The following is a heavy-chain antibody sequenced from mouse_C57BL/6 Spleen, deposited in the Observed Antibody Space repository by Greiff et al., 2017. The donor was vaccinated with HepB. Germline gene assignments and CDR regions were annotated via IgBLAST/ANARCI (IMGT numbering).Heavy chain of an antibody. CDR2: VYPGSGSI. Sequence: VKLMESGAELVKPGASVKLSCKASGYTFTEYTIHWVKQRPGQGLEWIGWVYPGSGSIKYNEKFKDKATLTADKSSSTVYMELSRLTSEDTAVYYCARHEDLDYEAMDYWGQGTSVTVSS. CDR3: ARHEDLDYEAMDY. V-gene: IGHV1-62-2*01. J-gene: IGHJ4*01. CDR1: GYTFTEYT.